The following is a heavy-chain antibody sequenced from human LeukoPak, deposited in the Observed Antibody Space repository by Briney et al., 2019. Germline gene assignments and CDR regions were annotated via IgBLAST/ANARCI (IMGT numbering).Heavy chain of an antibody. V-gene: IGHV4-30-2*01. CDR2: IYHSRST. D-gene: IGHD2-15*01. Sequence: SQTLSLTCAVSGGSISSGGYSWSWIRQPPGKGLEWFGCIYHSRSTYSNPSLKSRVTISVDTSNNQFSLNLSSVTAADTAGYYCAREGYGSGGSGDNWSDPGGQGTLVTVP. CDR3: AREGYGSGGSGDNWSDP. CDR1: GGSISSGGYS. J-gene: IGHJ5*02.